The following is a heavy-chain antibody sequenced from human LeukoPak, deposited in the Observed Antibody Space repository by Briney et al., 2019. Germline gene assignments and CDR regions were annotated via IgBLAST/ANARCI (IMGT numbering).Heavy chain of an antibody. CDR3: ARASASPTTETYYFDY. CDR2: IIPIFGTA. Sequence: ASVKVSCKASGGTFSSYAISWVRQAPGQGLEWMGGIIPIFGTANYAQKFQGRVTITADESTSTAYMELSSLRSEDTAVYYCARASASPTTETYYFDYWGQGTLVTVSS. V-gene: IGHV1-69*13. J-gene: IGHJ4*02. CDR1: GGTFSSYA. D-gene: IGHD4-17*01.